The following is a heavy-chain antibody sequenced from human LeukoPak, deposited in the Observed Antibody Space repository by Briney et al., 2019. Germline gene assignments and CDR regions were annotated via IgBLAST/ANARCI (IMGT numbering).Heavy chain of an antibody. J-gene: IGHJ4*02. CDR2: INSDGSST. CDR1: GFTFSSYW. V-gene: IGHV3-74*01. Sequence: GGSLRLSCAVSGFTFSSYWMHWVRQAPGKGLVWVSRINSDGSSTNYADSVKGRFTISRDNAKNTLFLQINSLRAEDTAVYYCAREILAPGKTHDYWGQGTLVTVSS. CDR3: AREILAPGKTHDY.